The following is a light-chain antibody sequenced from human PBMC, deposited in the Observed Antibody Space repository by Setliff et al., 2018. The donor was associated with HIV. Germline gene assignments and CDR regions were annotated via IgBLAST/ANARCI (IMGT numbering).Light chain of an antibody. Sequence: QSALTQPRSVSGSPGQSVTISCTGTSSDVGGYNYVSWYQQHPGKAPKLMIYDVSKRPSGVPDRFSGSKSGNTASLTISGLPAEDEADYYCCSHADNWPFGTGTKVTVL. CDR3: CSHADNWP. CDR1: SSDVGGYNY. CDR2: DVS. V-gene: IGLV2-11*01. J-gene: IGLJ1*01.